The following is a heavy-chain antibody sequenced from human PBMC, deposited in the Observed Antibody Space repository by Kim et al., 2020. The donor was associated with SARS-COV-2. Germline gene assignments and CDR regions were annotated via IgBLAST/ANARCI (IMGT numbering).Heavy chain of an antibody. CDR3: ARKVSPYYFDY. CDR2: ISNSDGTT. D-gene: IGHD2-8*01. V-gene: IGHV3-11*01. Sequence: GGSLRLSCAASGFTFSDYYMSWIRQAPGKGLEWVSYISNSDGTTYYADSVKGRFTISRDNAKHSLYLQVNSLRAEDTAVYYCARKVSPYYFDYWGQGTLVTVSS. J-gene: IGHJ4*02. CDR1: GFTFSDYY.